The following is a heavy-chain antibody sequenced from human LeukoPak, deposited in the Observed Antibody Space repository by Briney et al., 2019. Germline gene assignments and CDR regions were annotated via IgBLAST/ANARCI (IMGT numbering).Heavy chain of an antibody. V-gene: IGHV3-30-3*01. CDR1: GXTFSSYA. D-gene: IGHD6-19*01. CDR2: ISYDGSNQ. J-gene: IGHJ4*02. CDR3: ARANRPFHSSGWYKDY. Sequence: GRSLRLSCAASGXTFSSYAMHWVRQAPGKGREWVALISYDGSNQNYADSVKGRFTISRDNPKNTLYLQMNSLRAEDTAVYYCARANRPFHSSGWYKDYWGQGTLVTVSS.